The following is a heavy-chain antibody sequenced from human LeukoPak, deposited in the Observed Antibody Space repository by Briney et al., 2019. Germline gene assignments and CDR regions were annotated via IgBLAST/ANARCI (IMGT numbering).Heavy chain of an antibody. J-gene: IGHJ4*02. CDR2: IIPTFGTA. V-gene: IGHV1-69*01. CDR3: ARGRDIVVVPAALDY. Sequence: WVNVSCKASGGTFSSYAISWVRQAPAQGLEWMGGIIPTFGTANYAQKFQGRVTITADESTSTAYMELSSLRSEDTAVYYCARGRDIVVVPAALDYWGQGTLVTVSS. CDR1: GGTFSSYA. D-gene: IGHD2-2*01.